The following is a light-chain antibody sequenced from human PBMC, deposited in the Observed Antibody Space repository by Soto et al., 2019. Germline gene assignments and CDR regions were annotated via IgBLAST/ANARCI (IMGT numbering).Light chain of an antibody. Sequence: QSVLTQPPSVSAAPGQKVTISCSGSSSNIGNNYVSWYQQLPGTAPKLLIYDNDKRRSGIPDRFSGSKSGTSATLGITGLQTGDEADYYCGTWDSSLSAGRVFGTGTKLTVL. CDR2: DND. V-gene: IGLV1-51*01. J-gene: IGLJ1*01. CDR1: SSNIGNNY. CDR3: GTWDSSLSAGRV.